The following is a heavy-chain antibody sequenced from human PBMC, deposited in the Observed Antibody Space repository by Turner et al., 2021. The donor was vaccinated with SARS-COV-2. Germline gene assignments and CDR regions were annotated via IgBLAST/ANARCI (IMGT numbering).Heavy chain of an antibody. CDR2: INSDGSST. V-gene: IGHV3-74*01. J-gene: IGHJ6*02. D-gene: IGHD2-15*01. Sequence: EVQLVESGGGLVQPGVSLRLSCAASGFTFSNYWMHWVRQAPGKGLVWVSRINSDGSSTRYADSVKGRFTISRDNAKNTLYLQMNSLRAEDTAVYYCASGGSWIYVMDVWGQGTTVTVSS. CDR1: GFTFSNYW. CDR3: ASGGSWIYVMDV.